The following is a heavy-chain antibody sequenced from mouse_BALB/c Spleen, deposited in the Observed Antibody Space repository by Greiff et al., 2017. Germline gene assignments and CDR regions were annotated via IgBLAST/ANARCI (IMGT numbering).Heavy chain of an antibody. Sequence: EVMLVESGGGLVQPGGSRKLSCAASGFTFSSFGMHWVRQAPEKGLEWVAYISSGSSTIYYADTVKGRFTISRDNPKNTLFLQMTSLRSEDTAMYYCARGGYGNYGYFDVWGAGTTVTVSS. J-gene: IGHJ1*01. CDR1: GFTFSSFG. CDR2: ISSGSSTI. D-gene: IGHD2-1*01. CDR3: ARGGYGNYGYFDV. V-gene: IGHV5-17*02.